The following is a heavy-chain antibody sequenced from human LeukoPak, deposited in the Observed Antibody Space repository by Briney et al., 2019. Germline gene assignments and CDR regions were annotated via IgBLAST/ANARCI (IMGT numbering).Heavy chain of an antibody. V-gene: IGHV3-30*18. J-gene: IGHJ4*02. Sequence: PGGSLRLSCAASGFTFSSYGMHWVRQAPGKGLEWVAVISYDGSNKYYADSVKGRFTISRDNSKNTLYLQMNSLRAEDTAVYYCAKFVAVAGLDYWGQGTLVTVSS. D-gene: IGHD6-19*01. CDR1: GFTFSSYG. CDR2: ISYDGSNK. CDR3: AKFVAVAGLDY.